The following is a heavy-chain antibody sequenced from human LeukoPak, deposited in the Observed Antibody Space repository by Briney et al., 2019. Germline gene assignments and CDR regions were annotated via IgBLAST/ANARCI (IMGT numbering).Heavy chain of an antibody. D-gene: IGHD4-17*01. CDR1: GFTFSSYS. CDR3: AKGGASVTRYVDY. Sequence: GGSLRLSCAASGFTFSSYSMQWVRQTPGKGLEWVGIMSNSGENTFYGEAVKGQFTISRDNSQNTLYLQMNSLRPEDTAVYYCAKGGASVTRYVDYWGQGTLVTVSS. CDR2: MSNSGENT. J-gene: IGHJ4*02. V-gene: IGHV3-30*18.